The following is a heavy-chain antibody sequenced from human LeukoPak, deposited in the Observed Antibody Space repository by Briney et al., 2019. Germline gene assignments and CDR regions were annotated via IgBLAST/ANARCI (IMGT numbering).Heavy chain of an antibody. Sequence: PGGSLRLSCAASGFTFSSYAMRWVRQAPGKGLEWVSAISGSGGSTYYADSVKGRFTISRNNSKNTLYLQMNSLRAEDTAVYYCAKDMGTAGYYGSSGYGWAFDIWGQGTMVTVSS. J-gene: IGHJ3*02. CDR1: GFTFSSYA. CDR2: ISGSGGST. V-gene: IGHV3-23*01. CDR3: AKDMGTAGYYGSSGYGWAFDI. D-gene: IGHD3-22*01.